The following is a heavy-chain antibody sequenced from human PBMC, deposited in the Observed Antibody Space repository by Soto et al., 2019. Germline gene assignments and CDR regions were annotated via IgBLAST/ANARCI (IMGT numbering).Heavy chain of an antibody. D-gene: IGHD3-10*01. V-gene: IGHV3-30*18. CDR3: AKDVRSAYYGSGDPLYGMDV. CDR2: ISYTGSNK. CDR1: GFTFSSYG. J-gene: IGHJ6*02. Sequence: QVQLVESGGGVVQPGRSLRLSCAASGFTFSSYGMHWVRQAPGKGLEWVSLISYTGSNKYHADSVKGRFAISRDNSENSLYLQMNSLRAEDTAVYYCAKDVRSAYYGSGDPLYGMDVWGQGTTVTVSS.